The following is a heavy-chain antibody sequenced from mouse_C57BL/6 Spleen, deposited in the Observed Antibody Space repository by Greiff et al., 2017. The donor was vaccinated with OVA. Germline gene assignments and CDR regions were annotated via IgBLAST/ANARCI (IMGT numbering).Heavy chain of an antibody. CDR3: ARHWAD. V-gene: IGHV5-6*01. Sequence: EVKLVESGGDLVKPGGSLKLSCAASGFTFSSYGMSWVRQTPDKRLEWVATISSGGSYTYYPDSVKGRFTISRDNAKNTLYLQMSSLKSEDTAMYYCARHWADWGQGTLVTVSA. J-gene: IGHJ3*01. CDR1: GFTFSSYG. CDR2: ISSGGSYT.